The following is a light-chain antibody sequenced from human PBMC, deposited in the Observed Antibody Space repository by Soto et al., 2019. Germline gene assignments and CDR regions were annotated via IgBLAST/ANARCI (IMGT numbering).Light chain of an antibody. CDR2: EVN. CDR3: SSYAGNYNFFHV. J-gene: IGLJ1*01. CDR1: SSDDGGYNY. Sequence: QSVLTQPPSAAGSPGQSVTISCTGTSSDDGGYNYVSWYQQHPGKAPKLMIYEVNKRPSGVPDRFSGSKSGNTASLTVSGLQAEDEADYYCSSYAGNYNFFHVFGTGTKVTVL. V-gene: IGLV2-8*01.